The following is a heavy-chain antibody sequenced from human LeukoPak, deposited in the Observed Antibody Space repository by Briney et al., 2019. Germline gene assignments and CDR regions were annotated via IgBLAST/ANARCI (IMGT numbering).Heavy chain of an antibody. Sequence: ASVKVSCKTYGYTFTSHGISWVRQAPGQGLEWMGGIIPIFGTANYAQKFQGRVTITADESTSTAYMELSSLRSEDTAVYYCASASTTVVTLSSYYYYGMDVWGQGTTVTVSS. J-gene: IGHJ6*02. V-gene: IGHV1-69*13. CDR2: IIPIFGTA. CDR1: GYTFTSHG. D-gene: IGHD4-23*01. CDR3: ASASTTVVTLSSYYYYGMDV.